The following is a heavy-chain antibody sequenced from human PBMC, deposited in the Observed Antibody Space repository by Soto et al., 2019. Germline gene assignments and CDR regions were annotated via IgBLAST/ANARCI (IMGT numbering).Heavy chain of an antibody. CDR1: GFSVSNNH. J-gene: IGHJ4*02. CDR3: AGRLTTAASLDY. D-gene: IGHD3-16*01. V-gene: IGHV3-53*01. CDR2: IHGGGST. Sequence: VQLVESGGGLIQPGGSLRLSCAASGFSVSNNHMTWVRQAAGKGLEWVSLIHGGGSTYYADSVKGRFTISRDNSKNTLYLQMESLRAEDTAIYYCAGRLTTAASLDYWGQGTLVTVSS.